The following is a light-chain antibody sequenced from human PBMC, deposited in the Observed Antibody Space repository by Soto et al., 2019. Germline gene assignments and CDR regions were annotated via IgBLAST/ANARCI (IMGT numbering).Light chain of an antibody. Sequence: DIQMTQSPSTLSGSVGDRVTITCRASQTISSWLAWYQQKPGKAPKLLIYKASTVKSGVTSRFSGSGSGTEFTLTISSLQPDAFATYYYQPYNSYSEAFGQGTKVELK. V-gene: IGKV1-5*03. CDR2: KAS. J-gene: IGKJ1*01. CDR3: QPYNSYSEA. CDR1: QTISSW.